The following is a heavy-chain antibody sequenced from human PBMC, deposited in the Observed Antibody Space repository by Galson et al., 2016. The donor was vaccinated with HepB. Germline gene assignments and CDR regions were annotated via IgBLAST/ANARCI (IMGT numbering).Heavy chain of an antibody. D-gene: IGHD7-27*01. Sequence: CAISGDSVSSNNAGWNWIRQSPSRGLEWLGRTYYRSRWQNDYAESVKNRITINPDTSKNQISLQLNSVAPEDTAVYFCARSYLLGRGFGWWGQGALVTVSS. J-gene: IGHJ4*02. CDR3: ARSYLLGRGFGW. CDR1: GDSVSSNNAG. V-gene: IGHV6-1*01. CDR2: TYYRSRWQN.